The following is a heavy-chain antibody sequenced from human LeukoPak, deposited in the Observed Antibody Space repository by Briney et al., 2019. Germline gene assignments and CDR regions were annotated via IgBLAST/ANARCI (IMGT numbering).Heavy chain of an antibody. CDR1: GFTFSSYA. Sequence: GGSLRLSCAASGFTFSSYAMSWVRQAPGKGLEWVSAISGSGGSTYYADSVKGRFTISRDNSKNTLYLQMNSLRAEDTAVYYCAKWDLFGPFGELLPDAFDIWGQGTMVTVSS. D-gene: IGHD3-10*01. CDR2: ISGSGGST. J-gene: IGHJ3*02. V-gene: IGHV3-23*01. CDR3: AKWDLFGPFGELLPDAFDI.